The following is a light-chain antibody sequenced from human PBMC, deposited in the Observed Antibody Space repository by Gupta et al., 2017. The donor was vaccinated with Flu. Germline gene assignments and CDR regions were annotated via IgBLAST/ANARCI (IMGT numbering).Light chain of an antibody. CDR1: QNIGTW. Sequence: DIQMTQSPSTLSASVGDRVTITCRASQNIGTWLAWYQQTPGKAPKLLVYKASNLQSGVSSRFRGSGSGTEFTLTINSLQPEDFATYYCQQEYLYSYSFGQGTKVEIK. CDR2: KAS. CDR3: QQEYLYSYS. V-gene: IGKV1-5*03. J-gene: IGKJ2*03.